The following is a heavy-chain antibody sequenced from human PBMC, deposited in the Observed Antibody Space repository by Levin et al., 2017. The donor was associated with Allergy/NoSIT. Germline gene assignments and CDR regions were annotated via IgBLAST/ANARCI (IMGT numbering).Heavy chain of an antibody. J-gene: IGHJ1*01. D-gene: IGHD1-26*01. CDR1: GFTFSSYW. CDR3: ARGPSGSYGYFQH. Sequence: GGSLRLSCAASGFTFSSYWMSWVRQAPGKGLEWVANIKQDGSEKYYVDSVKGRFTISRDNAKNSLYLQMNSLRAEDTAVYYCARGPSGSYGYFQHWGQGTLVTVSS. V-gene: IGHV3-7*01. CDR2: IKQDGSEK.